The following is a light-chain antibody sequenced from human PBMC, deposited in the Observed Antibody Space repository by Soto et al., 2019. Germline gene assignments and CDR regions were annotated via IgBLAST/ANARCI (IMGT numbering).Light chain of an antibody. CDR1: KLGDKY. V-gene: IGLV3-1*01. Sequence: SYELTQPPSVSVSPGQTASITCSGDKLGDKYACWYQQKPGQSPVLVIYQASKRPSGIPERFSGSNAGNTATLTISGTQDMDDADYYCPAWDSGTMVFGGGTKLTVL. J-gene: IGLJ2*01. CDR2: QAS. CDR3: PAWDSGTMV.